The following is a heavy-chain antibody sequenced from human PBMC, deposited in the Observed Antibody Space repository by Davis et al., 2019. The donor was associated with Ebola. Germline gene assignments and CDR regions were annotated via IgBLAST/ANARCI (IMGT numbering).Heavy chain of an antibody. J-gene: IGHJ4*02. CDR1: GFTFDDYA. CDR2: IRYDGSNK. CDR3: AKDKASIPGFDY. Sequence: PGGSLRLSCVGSGFTFDDYAMHWVRQVPGKGLEWVAFIRYDGSNKYYADSVKGRFTISRDNSKNMLYLQMNSLRAEDTAVYYCAKDKASIPGFDYWGQGTLVTVSS. D-gene: IGHD4-11*01. V-gene: IGHV3-30*02.